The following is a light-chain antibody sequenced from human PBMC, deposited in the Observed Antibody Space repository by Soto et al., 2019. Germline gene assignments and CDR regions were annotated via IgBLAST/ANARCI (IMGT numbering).Light chain of an antibody. V-gene: IGLV2-14*01. CDR2: EVT. J-gene: IGLJ1*01. CDR1: SSDIGNHNY. Sequence: QSALTQPASVSGSPGQSITISCTGTSSDIGNHNYVSWYQQHPGKVPKLLIFEVTNRPSGVSNRFSGSKSGNAASLTISGLQAEDEADYYCSSYSSTGTLYVFGTGTKVTVL. CDR3: SSYSSTGTLYV.